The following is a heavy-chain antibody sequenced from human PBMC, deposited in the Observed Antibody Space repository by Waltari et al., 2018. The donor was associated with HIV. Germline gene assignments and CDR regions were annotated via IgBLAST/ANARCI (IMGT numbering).Heavy chain of an antibody. CDR3: ARGEDVSLTHLPPGFRLQF. J-gene: IGHJ4*02. CDR1: GDTFITYF. D-gene: IGHD1-26*01. CDR2: INPDSGET. Sequence: VQSASEVRARGASVTLSCNISGDTFITYFLYRFRPAPGQGLDWRGRINPDSGETTYSQTFQGRVTMTRDTSSASAYMELTRLTSADTAMYFCARGEDVSLTHLPPGFRLQFWGQGSLVSVSS. V-gene: IGHV1-2*06.